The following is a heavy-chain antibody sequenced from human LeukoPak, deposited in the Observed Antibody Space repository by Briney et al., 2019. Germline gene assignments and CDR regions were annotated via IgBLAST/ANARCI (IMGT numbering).Heavy chain of an antibody. Sequence: GASVKVSCKASGYTFTSYGISWVRQAPGQGLEWMGWISAYNGNTNYAQKLQGRVTMTTDTSTSTAYMELRSLRSDDTAVYYCARGLRIMAPSLYYYYYGMDVWGQGTTVTVSS. D-gene: IGHD3-16*01. CDR3: ARGLRIMAPSLYYYYYGMDV. J-gene: IGHJ6*02. V-gene: IGHV1-18*01. CDR2: ISAYNGNT. CDR1: GYTFTSYG.